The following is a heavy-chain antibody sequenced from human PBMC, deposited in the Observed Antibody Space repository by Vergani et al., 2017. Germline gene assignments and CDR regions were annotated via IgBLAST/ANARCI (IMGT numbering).Heavy chain of an antibody. V-gene: IGHV3-7*03. CDR1: GFTFSSYG. J-gene: IGHJ6*02. CDR3: ARGASLSWYYYGMDV. CDR2: IKQDGSEK. Sequence: VQLVESGGGVVQPGRSLRLSCAASGFTFSSYGMHWVRQAPGKGLEWVANIKQDGSEKYYVDSVKGRFTISRDNAKNSLYLQMNSLRAEDTAVYYCARGASLSWYYYGMDVWGQGTTVTVSS.